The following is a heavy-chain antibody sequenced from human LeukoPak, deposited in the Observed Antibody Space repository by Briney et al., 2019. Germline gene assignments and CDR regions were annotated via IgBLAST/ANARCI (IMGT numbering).Heavy chain of an antibody. CDR2: ISAYNGNT. D-gene: IGHD4-17*01. J-gene: IGHJ6*02. CDR1: GYTFTSYG. V-gene: IGHV1-18*01. Sequence: ASVKVSCKASGYTFTSYGISWVRQAPGQGLEWMGWISAYNGNTNYAQKLQGRVTMTTDTSTGTAYMELRSLRSDDTAVYYCARVSVTTYYYYGMDVWGQGTTVTVSS. CDR3: ARVSVTTYYYYGMDV.